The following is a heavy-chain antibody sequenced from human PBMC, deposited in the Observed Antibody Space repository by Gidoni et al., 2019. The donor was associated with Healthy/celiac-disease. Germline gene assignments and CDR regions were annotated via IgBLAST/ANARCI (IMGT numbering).Heavy chain of an antibody. D-gene: IGHD4-17*01. CDR3: ARSGLTVTPPDY. CDR2: INAGNGNT. V-gene: IGHV1-3*01. Sequence: QVQLVQSGAEVKKPGASVKVSCKASGYTFTSYAMHWVRQAPGQRLEWMGWINAGNGNTKYSQKFQGRVTITRDTSASTAYMELSSLRSEDTAVYYCARSGLTVTPPDYWGQGTLVTVSS. CDR1: GYTFTSYA. J-gene: IGHJ4*02.